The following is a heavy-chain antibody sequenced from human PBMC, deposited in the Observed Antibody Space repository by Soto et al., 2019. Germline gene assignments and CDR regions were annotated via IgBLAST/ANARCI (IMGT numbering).Heavy chain of an antibody. CDR2: IIPIFGTA. V-gene: IGHV1-69*13. D-gene: IGHD6-6*01. CDR3: ARDVADRRYDYGMDV. Sequence: GTSVKVSCKASGGGFGSYAIRWVRQAPGQGLEWMGGIIPIFGTANYAQKFQGRVTITADESTSTAYMELSSLRSEDTAVYYCARDVADRRYDYGMDVWGQGTTVTVSS. CDR1: GGGFGSYA. J-gene: IGHJ6*02.